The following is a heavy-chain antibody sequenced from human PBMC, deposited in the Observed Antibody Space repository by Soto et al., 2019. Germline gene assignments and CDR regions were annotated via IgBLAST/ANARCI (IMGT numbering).Heavy chain of an antibody. CDR3: ARSRAVDAKSFDY. D-gene: IGHD6-19*01. Sequence: QVQLVQSGAEVKKPGSSVKVSCKASGGTFSSYAIRWVRQAPGQGLEWMGGIIPILGTANYAQKFQGRVTITAAKSTRTAYMELSSRRSEDTAVYYCARSRAVDAKSFDYWGKVTLVTVSS. CDR1: GGTFSSYA. J-gene: IGHJ4*02. CDR2: IIPILGTA. V-gene: IGHV1-69*06.